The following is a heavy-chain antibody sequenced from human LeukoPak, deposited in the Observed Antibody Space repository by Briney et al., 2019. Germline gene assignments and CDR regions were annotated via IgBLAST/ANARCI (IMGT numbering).Heavy chain of an antibody. CDR2: ISAYNGNT. CDR1: GGTFSSYA. V-gene: IGHV1-18*01. CDR3: ARDWDTAMVTSMGY. J-gene: IGHJ4*02. D-gene: IGHD5-18*01. Sequence: ASVKVSCKASGGTFSSYAISWVRQAPGQGLEWMGWISAYNGNTNYAQKLQGRVTMTTDTFTSTAYMELRSLRSDDTAVYYCARDWDTAMVTSMGYWGQGTLVTVSS.